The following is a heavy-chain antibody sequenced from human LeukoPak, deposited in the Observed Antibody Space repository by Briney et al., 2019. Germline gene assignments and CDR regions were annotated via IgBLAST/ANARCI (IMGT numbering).Heavy chain of an antibody. CDR2: ISYDGSNK. D-gene: IGHD3-22*01. CDR1: GFTFSTCG. J-gene: IGHJ5*02. Sequence: GSPRISCAASGFTFSTCGMHWVRQAPGKGLEWVAVISYDGSNKYFADSVKGRFTISRDNSKNTLYLQMNSLRAEDTALYYCAADYYASGGPTGAWGQRILSPSPQ. CDR3: AADYYASGGPTGA. V-gene: IGHV3-30*03.